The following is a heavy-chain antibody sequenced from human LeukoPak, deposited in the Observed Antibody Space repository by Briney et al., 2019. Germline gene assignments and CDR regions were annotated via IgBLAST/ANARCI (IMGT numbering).Heavy chain of an antibody. CDR2: IYPGDSDT. CDR3: ATYGRIGWLFDY. CDR1: AYRFPNYW. J-gene: IGHJ4*02. V-gene: IGHV5-51*01. Sequence: GESLKISCKVFAYRFPNYWIGWVRQLPGKGLEWMGIIYPGDSDTRYSPSFQGQVTTSADKSINTTYLQWTSLQASDTAMYYCATYGRIGWLFDYWGQGTLVTVSS. D-gene: IGHD1-26*01.